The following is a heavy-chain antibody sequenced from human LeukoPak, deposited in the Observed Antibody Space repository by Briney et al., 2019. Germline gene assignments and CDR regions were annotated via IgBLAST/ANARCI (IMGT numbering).Heavy chain of an antibody. CDR3: ARDRSAVGDY. V-gene: IGHV1-18*01. Sequence: GASVKVSCKASGCTFTSYGIIWVRRAPGQGLEWMGWISAYNGNTNYAQKLQGRVTMTTDTSTSTAYMELRSLRSDDTAVYYCARDRSAVGDYWGQGTLVTVSS. CDR2: ISAYNGNT. CDR1: GCTFTSYG. D-gene: IGHD6-19*01. J-gene: IGHJ4*02.